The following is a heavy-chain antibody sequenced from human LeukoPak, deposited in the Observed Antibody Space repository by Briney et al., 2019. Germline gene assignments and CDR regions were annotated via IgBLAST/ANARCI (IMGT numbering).Heavy chain of an antibody. CDR1: GFTFSNPA. Sequence: GGSLRLSCSASGFTFSNPAMTWVRQPPGKGLEWVSTITSSYTTYYADSVKGRFTTSRDNPKDTLYLQMNSLRAEDTALYCAKSGDFGDPTHYWGLGTLVTVSS. CDR3: AKSGDFGDPTHY. D-gene: IGHD4-17*01. CDR2: ITSSYTT. V-gene: IGHV3-23*01. J-gene: IGHJ4*02.